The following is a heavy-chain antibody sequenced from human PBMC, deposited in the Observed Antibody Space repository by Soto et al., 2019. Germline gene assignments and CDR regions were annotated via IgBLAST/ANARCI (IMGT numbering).Heavy chain of an antibody. CDR3: VRHVGDRLWYFDY. CDR2: IYYSGTT. J-gene: IGHJ4*02. V-gene: IGHV4-39*01. D-gene: IGHD2-21*01. Sequence: QLQLQESGPGLVKPSETLSLTCTVSGDSIRSGSYHWAWIRQSPGKGLEWIASIYYSGTTYYNPSLKSRVTISVDTPRNQLSVNLGSVTAADTAAYFCVRHVGDRLWYFDYWGQGTLVTVSS. CDR1: GDSIRSGSYH.